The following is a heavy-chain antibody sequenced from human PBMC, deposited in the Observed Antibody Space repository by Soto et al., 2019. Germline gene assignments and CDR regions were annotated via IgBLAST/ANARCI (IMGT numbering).Heavy chain of an antibody. CDR2: IIPIFGTT. J-gene: IGHJ3*02. Sequence: NVSCKTAVGTYSGDAVSWGRQEPGQGLEWMGGIIPIFGTTNYAEKFRGRVSITADESTSTAYVELSSLRSEDTAVYYFAGSFKYRTGTLDAFDICGQGPMVTVSS. D-gene: IGHD3-10*01. V-gene: IGHV1-69*01. CDR1: VGTYSGDA. CDR3: AGSFKYRTGTLDAFDI.